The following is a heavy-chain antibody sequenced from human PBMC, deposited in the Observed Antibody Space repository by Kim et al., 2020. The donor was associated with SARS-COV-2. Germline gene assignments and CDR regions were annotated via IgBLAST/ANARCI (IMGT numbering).Heavy chain of an antibody. J-gene: IGHJ4*02. V-gene: IGHV3-48*03. D-gene: IGHD2-2*01. CDR2: GSTI. Sequence: GSTIYYADSVKGRFTIARDNAKDSLYLKMNSLRAEDTAVYYCARDAPSTWGQGTLVTVSS. CDR3: ARDAPST.